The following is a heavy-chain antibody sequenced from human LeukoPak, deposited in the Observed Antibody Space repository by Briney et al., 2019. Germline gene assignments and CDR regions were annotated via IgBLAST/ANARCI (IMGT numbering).Heavy chain of an antibody. V-gene: IGHV3-33*06. CDR3: AKGSGGNWKVDAFDI. Sequence: GRSLRLSCAASGFTFSSYGMHWVRQAPGKGLEWVAVIWYDGSNKYYADSVKGRFTISRDNSKNTLYLQMNSLRAEDTAVYYCAKGSGGNWKVDAFDIWGQGTMVTVSS. CDR2: IWYDGSNK. CDR1: GFTFSSYG. J-gene: IGHJ3*02. D-gene: IGHD4-23*01.